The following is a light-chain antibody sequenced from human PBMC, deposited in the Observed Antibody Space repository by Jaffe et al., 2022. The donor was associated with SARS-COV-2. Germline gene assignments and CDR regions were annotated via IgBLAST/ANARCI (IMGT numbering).Light chain of an antibody. J-gene: IGLJ2*01. V-gene: IGLV4-69*01. CDR1: SGHSNYA. Sequence: QLVLTQSPSASASLGASVKLTCTLSSGHSNYAIAWHQQQPEKGPRYLVKVNSDGSHSKGDGIPDRFSGSSSGAERYLSISSLQSEDEADYYCQTWGTGIHVVFGGGTRLTVL. CDR3: QTWGTGIHVV. CDR2: VNSDGSH.